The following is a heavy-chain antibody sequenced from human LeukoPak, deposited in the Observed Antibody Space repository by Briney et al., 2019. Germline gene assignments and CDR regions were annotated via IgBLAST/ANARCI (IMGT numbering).Heavy chain of an antibody. CDR2: IYYGGST. V-gene: IGHV4-59*12. Sequence: PSETLSLTCTVSGGSISSDYWSWIRQPPGKGLEWIGFIYYGGSTNNNPSLKSRVTISVDTSKNQFSLKLSSVTAADTAVYYCARTVGYCSSTSCYAIDYWGQGTLVTVSS. CDR1: GGSISSDY. D-gene: IGHD2-2*01. CDR3: ARTVGYCSSTSCYAIDY. J-gene: IGHJ4*02.